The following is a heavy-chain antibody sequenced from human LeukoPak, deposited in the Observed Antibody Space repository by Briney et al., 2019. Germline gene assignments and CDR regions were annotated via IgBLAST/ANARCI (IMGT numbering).Heavy chain of an antibody. V-gene: IGHV3-21*04. CDR3: AKDIQRLYRSSWSGFDY. Sequence: GGSLRLSCAASGFTFSSYSMNWVRQAPGKGLEWVSSISSSSSYIYYADSVKGRFTISRDNSKSSLYLQMNSLRPEDTALYYCAKDIQRLYRSSWSGFDYWGQGTLVTVSS. J-gene: IGHJ4*02. D-gene: IGHD6-13*01. CDR1: GFTFSSYS. CDR2: ISSSSSYI.